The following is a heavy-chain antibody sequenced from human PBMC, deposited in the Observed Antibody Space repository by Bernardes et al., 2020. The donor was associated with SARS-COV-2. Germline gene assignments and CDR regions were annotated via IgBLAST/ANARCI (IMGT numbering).Heavy chain of an antibody. Sequence: TLSLTCTVSGGSISSSSYYWGWIRQPPGKGLEWIGSIYYSGSTYYNPSLKSRVTISVDTSKNQFSLKLSSVTAADTAVYYCARHQAYYYDSSGYWKDWGQGTLVTVSS. CDR1: GGSISSSSYY. V-gene: IGHV4-39*01. J-gene: IGHJ4*02. CDR2: IYYSGST. CDR3: ARHQAYYYDSSGYWKD. D-gene: IGHD3-22*01.